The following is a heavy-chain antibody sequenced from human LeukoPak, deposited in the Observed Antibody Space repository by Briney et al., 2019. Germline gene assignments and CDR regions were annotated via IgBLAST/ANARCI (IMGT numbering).Heavy chain of an antibody. CDR2: INPNSGGT. CDR3: ALDYDYIWGSYRWSFDY. V-gene: IGHV1-2*04. D-gene: IGHD3-16*02. Sequence: ASVKVSCKASGYTFTGYYMHWVRQAPGQGLEWMGWINPNSGGTNYAQKFQGWVTMTRDTSISTAYMELSRLNSDDTAVYYCALDYDYIWGSYRWSFDYWGQGTLVTVSS. J-gene: IGHJ4*02. CDR1: GYTFTGYY.